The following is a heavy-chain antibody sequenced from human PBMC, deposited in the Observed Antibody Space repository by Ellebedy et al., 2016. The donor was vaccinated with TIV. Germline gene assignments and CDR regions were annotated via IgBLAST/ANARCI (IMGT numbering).Heavy chain of an antibody. D-gene: IGHD3-3*01. V-gene: IGHV1-58*02. CDR3: AAERRGESGFSYYYYGMDV. J-gene: IGHJ6*02. CDR2: IVVGSGNT. CDR1: GFTFTSSA. Sequence: AASVKVSCKASGFTFTSSAMQWVRQARGQRLEWIGWIVVGSGNTTYAQNFQERVTITRDMSTSTAYMELSSLRSEDTAVYYCAAERRGESGFSYYYYGMDVWGQGTTVTVSS.